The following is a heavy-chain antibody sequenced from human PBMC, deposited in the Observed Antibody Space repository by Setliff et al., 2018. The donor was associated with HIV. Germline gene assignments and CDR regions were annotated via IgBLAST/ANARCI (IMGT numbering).Heavy chain of an antibody. D-gene: IGHD6-13*01. Sequence: PSETLSLTCTVSGASISSGNYFWTLIRQPAGQRLEWIGRISTGGHTDYNPSLKSRLSISADTSRNHFSLQLTSVAATDTAIYSCAREGSHSHSWYNWFGPLGPGTRVTVSS. CDR1: GASISSGNYF. J-gene: IGHJ5*02. CDR3: AREGSHSHSWYNWFGP. CDR2: ISTGGHT. V-gene: IGHV4-61*02.